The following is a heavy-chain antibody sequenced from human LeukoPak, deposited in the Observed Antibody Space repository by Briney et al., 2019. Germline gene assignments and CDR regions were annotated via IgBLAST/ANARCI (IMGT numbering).Heavy chain of an antibody. D-gene: IGHD6-13*01. CDR1: GGSISSYY. V-gene: IGHV4-59*01. CDR3: ARTLSIAAAGTIIDY. J-gene: IGHJ4*02. CDR2: IHYGGST. Sequence: PSETLSLTCTVSGGSISSYYWSWIRQPPGKGLEWIGYIHYGGSTNYNPSLKSRVTISVDTSKNQFSLKSSSVTAADTAVYYCARTLSIAAAGTIIDYWGQGTLVTVSS.